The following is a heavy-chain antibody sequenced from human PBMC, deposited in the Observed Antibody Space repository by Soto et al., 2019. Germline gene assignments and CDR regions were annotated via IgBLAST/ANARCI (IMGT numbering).Heavy chain of an antibody. CDR3: ARVTTVTSGGAFDI. J-gene: IGHJ3*02. CDR1: GGSISSGGYY. CDR2: IYYSGST. V-gene: IGHV4-31*03. D-gene: IGHD4-17*01. Sequence: QVQLQESGPGLVKPSQTLSLTCTVSGGSISSGGYYWSWIRQHPGKGLEWIGYIYYSGSTYYNPSLKNRVTISVDTYKKQFSLKLSSVTAADTAVYYCARVTTVTSGGAFDIWGQGTMVTVSS.